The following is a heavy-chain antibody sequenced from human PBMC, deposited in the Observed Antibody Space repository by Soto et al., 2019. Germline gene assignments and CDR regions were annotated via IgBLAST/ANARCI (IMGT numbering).Heavy chain of an antibody. CDR2: IIPIFGTA. CDR3: ARTPPLGYCTNGVCPHPPCYYYYGMDV. D-gene: IGHD2-8*01. CDR1: GGTFSSYA. V-gene: IGHV1-69*13. J-gene: IGHJ6*02. Sequence: ASVKVSCKASGGTFSSYAISWVRQAPGQGLEWMGGIIPIFGTANYAQKFQGRVTITADESTSTAYMELSSLRSEDTAVYYCARTPPLGYCTNGVCPHPPCYYYYGMDVWGQGTTVTVSS.